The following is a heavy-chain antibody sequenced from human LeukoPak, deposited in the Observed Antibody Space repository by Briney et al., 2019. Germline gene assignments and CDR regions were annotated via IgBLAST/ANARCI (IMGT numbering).Heavy chain of an antibody. CDR3: ARDVEASYSSGYYYYYGMDV. D-gene: IGHD3-22*01. V-gene: IGHV4-59*01. Sequence: SETLSLTCTVSGVSISSYYWSWIRQPPGKGLEWIGYIYYSGSPNHNPSLKSRVTISVDTSKTQFSLTLSSVTAADTAVSYCARDVEASYSSGYYYYYGMDVWGQGTTVTVSS. CDR1: GVSISSYY. J-gene: IGHJ6*02. CDR2: IYYSGSP.